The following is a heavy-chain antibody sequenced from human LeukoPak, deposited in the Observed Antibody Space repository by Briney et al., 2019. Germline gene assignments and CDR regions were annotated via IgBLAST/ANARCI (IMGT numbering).Heavy chain of an antibody. CDR3: ARDRAANQDWVEFDP. J-gene: IGHJ5*02. Sequence: GGSLRLSCAVSGFRVGDYYMSWVRQAPGKGLEWVGLIRDSGEAFYADFARGRFAISRDESENTLYLQMNSLRVEDTAVYFCARDRAANQDWVEFDPWGQGTPVIISS. D-gene: IGHD3/OR15-3a*01. CDR1: GFRVGDYY. V-gene: IGHV3-66*03. CDR2: IRDSGEA.